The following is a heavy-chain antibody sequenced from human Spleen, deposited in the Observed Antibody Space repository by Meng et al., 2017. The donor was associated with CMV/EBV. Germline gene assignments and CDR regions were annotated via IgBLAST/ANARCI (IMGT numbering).Heavy chain of an antibody. CDR1: GYTFNTYW. V-gene: IGHV5-51*01. D-gene: IGHD3-22*01. CDR2: IYPEDSDT. J-gene: IGHJ3*02. Sequence: GESLKISCKGSGYTFNTYWIGWVRQMPGKGLEWMGIIYPEDSDTRYSPSFQGQVTFSADKSITTAYLQWSSLKASDTAKYYCARQRDRSPLSFDIWGQGTVVTVSS. CDR3: ARQRDRSPLSFDI.